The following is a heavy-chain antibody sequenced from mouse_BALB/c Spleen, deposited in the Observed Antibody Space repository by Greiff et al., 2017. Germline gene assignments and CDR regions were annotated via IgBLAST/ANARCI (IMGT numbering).Heavy chain of an antibody. CDR1: GYSITSGYY. CDR3: ARLDSSGYDY. Sequence: EVKLMESGPGLVKPSQSLSLTCSVTGYSITSGYYWNWIRQFPGNKLEWMGYISYDGSNNYNPSLKNRISITRDTSKNQFFLKLNSVTTEDTATYYCARLDSSGYDYWGQGTTLTVSS. D-gene: IGHD3-2*01. J-gene: IGHJ2*01. V-gene: IGHV3-6*02. CDR2: ISYDGSN.